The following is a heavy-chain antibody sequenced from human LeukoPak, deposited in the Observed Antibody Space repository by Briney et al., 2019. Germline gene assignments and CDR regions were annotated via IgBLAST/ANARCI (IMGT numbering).Heavy chain of an antibody. CDR2: MHYRGNT. D-gene: IGHD1-26*01. Sequence: SETLSLTCTVSGGSISSHYWSWIRQSPGQGLEWIGFMHYRGNTNSNPSLRSRVTISMDTSKNQFSLTMSSVTAAATAVYYCARDSPYEWDVFGNSFDIWGQGTVVTVSS. V-gene: IGHV4-59*11. CDR3: ARDSPYEWDVFGNSFDI. CDR1: GGSISSHY. J-gene: IGHJ3*02.